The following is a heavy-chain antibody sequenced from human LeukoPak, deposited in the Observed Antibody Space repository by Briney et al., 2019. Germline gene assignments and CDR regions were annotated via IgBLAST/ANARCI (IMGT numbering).Heavy chain of an antibody. V-gene: IGHV4-38-2*02. CDR1: GYSISSGYY. CDR3: ARDYLPSRNADYYYYYGMDV. Sequence: SETLSLTCTVSGYSISSGYYWGWIRQPPGKGLEWIGSIYHSGSTYYNPSLKSRVTISVDTSKNQFSLKLSSVTAADTAVYYCARDYLPSRNADYYYYYGMDVWGQGTTVTVSS. D-gene: IGHD1-14*01. J-gene: IGHJ6*02. CDR2: IYHSGST.